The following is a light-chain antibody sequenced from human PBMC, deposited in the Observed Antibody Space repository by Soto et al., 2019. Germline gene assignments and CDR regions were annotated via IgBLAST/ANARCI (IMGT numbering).Light chain of an antibody. J-gene: IGKJ1*01. CDR2: AAS. V-gene: IGKV1-6*01. Sequence: AIQMTQSPSSLSASVGDRVTITCRASQGIRNDLGWFQQKPGKAPKLLIYAASSLQSGVPSRFAGSGSGTDFTLTISSLQPEDFATYYCLQDYNYPGTFGQGTKVEIK. CDR3: LQDYNYPGT. CDR1: QGIRND.